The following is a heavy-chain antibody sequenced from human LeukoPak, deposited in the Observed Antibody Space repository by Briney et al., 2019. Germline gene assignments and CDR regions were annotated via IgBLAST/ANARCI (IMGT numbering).Heavy chain of an antibody. CDR3: ARAIGYSAPPDY. J-gene: IGHJ4*02. CDR2: INPNSGGT. Sequence: ASVKVSCKASGYTFTGYYMHWVRQAPVQGLEWMGWINPNSGGTNYAQKFQGRVTMTRDTSISTAYMELSRLRSDDTAVYYCARAIGYSAPPDYWGQGTLVTVSS. V-gene: IGHV1-2*02. CDR1: GYTFTGYY. D-gene: IGHD6-13*01.